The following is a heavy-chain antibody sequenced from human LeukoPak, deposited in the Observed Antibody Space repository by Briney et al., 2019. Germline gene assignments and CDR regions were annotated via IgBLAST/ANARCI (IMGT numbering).Heavy chain of an antibody. Sequence: PSETLSLTCTVSGGSISSQYGSWIRQPPGKGLEGIGYIYYSGSTNYNPSLKSRVTISVDTSKNQFSLKLSSVTAADTAVYYCAGSSGGHYYFDYWGQGTLVTVSS. CDR2: IYYSGST. D-gene: IGHD6-19*01. V-gene: IGHV4-59*11. CDR1: GGSISSQY. CDR3: AGSSGGHYYFDY. J-gene: IGHJ4*02.